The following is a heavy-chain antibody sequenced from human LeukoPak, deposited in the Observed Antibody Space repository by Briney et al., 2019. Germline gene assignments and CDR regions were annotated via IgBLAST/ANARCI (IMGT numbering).Heavy chain of an antibody. CDR1: GGSLRGXX. Sequence: LSLTCTVSGGSLRGXXXXXIRQAPGKXXXXVSYISSSSDYTNYXXXXXGXXTISRDNAKNSLYLQMNSLRAEDTAVYYCASPAGGTNSDFRGQGTLVTVSS. CDR3: ASPAGGTNSDF. J-gene: IGHJ4*02. V-gene: IGHV3-11*03. CDR2: ISSSSDYT. D-gene: IGHD6-13*01.